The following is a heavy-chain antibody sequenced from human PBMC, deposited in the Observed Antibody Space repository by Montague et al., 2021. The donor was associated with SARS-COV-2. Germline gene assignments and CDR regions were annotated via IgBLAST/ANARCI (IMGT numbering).Heavy chain of an antibody. J-gene: IGHJ4*02. Sequence: SETLSLTCGVSGGSFGDDHWSWIRQPPGKGLEWIGDIKKSGSTNYNPSLKSRVTISVDTSKNQFSLKLTSVTAADTAVYFCARGHLSVSMIVVVFTSASYYFDYWGQGAQVTVSS. V-gene: IGHV4-34*01. CDR1: GGSFGDDH. CDR3: ARGHLSVSMIVVVFTSASYYFDY. D-gene: IGHD3-22*01. CDR2: IKKSGST.